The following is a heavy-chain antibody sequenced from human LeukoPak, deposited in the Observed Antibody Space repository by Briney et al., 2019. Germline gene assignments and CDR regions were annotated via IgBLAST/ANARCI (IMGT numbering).Heavy chain of an antibody. V-gene: IGHV4-39*01. CDR2: IYYSGRT. J-gene: IGHJ4*02. D-gene: IGHD3-22*01. CDR1: GGSIISSSYY. Sequence: SETLSLTCIVSGGSIISSSYYWGWIRQPPGKGLEWIGTIYYSGRTSYNLSLRSRLTISVDTSENQFSLKPTSVTAADTAVYYCARLGFSYLSYSDGSDYCRFDHWGQGTLVTVSS. CDR3: ARLGFSYLSYSDGSDYCRFDH.